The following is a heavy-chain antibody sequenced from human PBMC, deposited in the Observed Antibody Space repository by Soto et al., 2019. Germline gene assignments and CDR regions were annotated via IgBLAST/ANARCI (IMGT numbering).Heavy chain of an antibody. V-gene: IGHV3-30*18. CDR3: AKVYSGYDYLLVMWFDP. CDR1: GFTFSSYG. D-gene: IGHD5-12*01. CDR2: ISYDGSNK. J-gene: IGHJ5*02. Sequence: GGSLRLSCAASGFTFSSYGMHWVRQAPGKGLEWVAVISYDGSNKYYADSVKGRFTISRDNSKNTLYLQMNSLRAEDTAVYYCAKVYSGYDYLLVMWFDPWGQGTLVTVSS.